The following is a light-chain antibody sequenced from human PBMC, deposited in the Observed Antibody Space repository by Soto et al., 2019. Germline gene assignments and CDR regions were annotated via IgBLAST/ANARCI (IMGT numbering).Light chain of an antibody. CDR1: QSVTNGY. CDR2: VTS. V-gene: IGKV3-20*01. J-gene: IGKJ4*01. CDR3: QQYVSSLT. Sequence: EIVLTQSPGTLSLSPGERATLSCRASQSVTNGYLAWYQQRPGQAPRLLIHVTSSRATGIPDRFSGRGSGTDFTLTINRLEPEDFAVYYCQQYVSSLTFGGGTNVEI.